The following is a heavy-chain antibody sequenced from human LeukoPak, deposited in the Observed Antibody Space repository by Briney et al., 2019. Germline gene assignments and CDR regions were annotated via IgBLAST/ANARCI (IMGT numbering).Heavy chain of an antibody. Sequence: NPGGSLRLSCAASGFTFSTYSMNWVRQAPGKGLEWVSSISGTSSYIYYADSVKGRFTISRDNAKNSLSLQMNSLRAEDTAVYYCARETRWDFDYWGQGALVSVSS. CDR3: ARETRWDFDY. CDR1: GFTFSTYS. D-gene: IGHD5-24*01. V-gene: IGHV3-21*01. CDR2: ISGTSSYI. J-gene: IGHJ4*02.